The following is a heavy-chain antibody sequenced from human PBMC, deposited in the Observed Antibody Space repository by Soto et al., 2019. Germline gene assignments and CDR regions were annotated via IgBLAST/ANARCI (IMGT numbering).Heavy chain of an antibody. CDR3: ARRMTTADYYYGMDV. CDR2: IYPGDSDT. CDR1: GYSFTSYW. Sequence: GEALKISCKGSGYSFTSYWIGWVLQIPWKGLEWMGIIYPGDSDTRYSPSFQGQVTISADKSISTAYLQWSSLKASDTAMYYCARRMTTADYYYGMDVWGQGTTVTVSS. V-gene: IGHV5-51*01. J-gene: IGHJ6*02. D-gene: IGHD4-17*01.